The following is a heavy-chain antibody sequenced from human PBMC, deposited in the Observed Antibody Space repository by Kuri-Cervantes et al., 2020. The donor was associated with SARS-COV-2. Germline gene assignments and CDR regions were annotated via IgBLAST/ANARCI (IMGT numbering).Heavy chain of an antibody. CDR1: SDSITSYY. CDR2: IYYSGST. V-gene: IGHV4-59*08. CDR3: VRHRDSSSWYGRGAFDY. D-gene: IGHD6-13*01. Sequence: SETLSLTCTVSSDSITSYYWSWIRQPPGKGLEWIGYIYYSGSTYYNPSLKSRVTISVDTSKNQFSLKLSSVTAADTAVYYCVRHRDSSSWYGRGAFDYWGQGTLVTVSS. J-gene: IGHJ4*02.